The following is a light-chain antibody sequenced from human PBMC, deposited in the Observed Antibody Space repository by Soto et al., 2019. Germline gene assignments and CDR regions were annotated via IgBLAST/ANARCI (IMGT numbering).Light chain of an antibody. CDR1: SSDVGGYNY. V-gene: IGLV2-8*01. J-gene: IGLJ1*01. CDR3: SSYANNNNTLV. CDR2: EVT. Sequence: QSVLTQPPSASGSPGQSVTISCTGTSSDVGGYNYVSWYQQRPGKVPKVIIYEVTKRPSGVPDRFSGSKSGNTASLTVSGLQAEDEADHFCSSYANNNNTLVLGTLTKVTVL.